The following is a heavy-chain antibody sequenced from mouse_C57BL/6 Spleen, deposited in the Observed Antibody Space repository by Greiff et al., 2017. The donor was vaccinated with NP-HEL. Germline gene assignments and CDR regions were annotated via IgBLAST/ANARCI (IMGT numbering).Heavy chain of an antibody. CDR2: INPSSGYT. CDR3: ASGDYSGCTFYFGD. CDR1: GYTFTSYW. D-gene: IGHD1-1*01. J-gene: IGHJ2*01. V-gene: IGHV1-7*01. Sequence: QVQLQQSGAELAKPGASVKLSCKASGYTFTSYWMHWVKQRPGQGLEWIGYINPSSGYTKYNQKFKDKATLTADKSSCPAYMQLDSLTYEGSAVYYCASGDYSGCTFYFGDWGKGTTLTVAS.